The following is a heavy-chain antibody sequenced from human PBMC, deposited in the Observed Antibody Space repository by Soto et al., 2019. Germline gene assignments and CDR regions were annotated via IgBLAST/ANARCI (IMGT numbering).Heavy chain of an antibody. CDR3: ARGAFYGDYALGDYYYYYYMDV. D-gene: IGHD4-17*01. CDR1: GYTFTSYD. J-gene: IGHJ6*03. CDR2: MNPNSGNT. V-gene: IGHV1-8*01. Sequence: ASVKVSCKASGYTFTSYDINWVRQATGQGLEWMGWMNPNSGNTGYAQKFQGRVTMTRNTSISTAYMELSSLRSEDTAVYYCARGAFYGDYALGDYYYYYYMDVWGKGTTVTVSS.